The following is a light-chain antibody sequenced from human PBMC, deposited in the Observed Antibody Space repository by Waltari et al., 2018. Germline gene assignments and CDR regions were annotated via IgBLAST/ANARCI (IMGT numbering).Light chain of an antibody. CDR2: DAS. CDR1: ESVSSY. Sequence: EIELTQSPATLSLSPGERATLSCRANESVSSYLAWYQQKPGQAPRLLIYDASNRAAGIPARFGGSGYGTDFTLTISSLEPEDFAIYYCQQRTNWVTTFGQGTRLDIK. V-gene: IGKV3-11*01. CDR3: QQRTNWVTT. J-gene: IGKJ5*01.